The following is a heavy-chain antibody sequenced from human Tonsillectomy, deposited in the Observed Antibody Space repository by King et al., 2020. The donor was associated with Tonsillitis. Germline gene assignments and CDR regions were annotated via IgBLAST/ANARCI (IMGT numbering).Heavy chain of an antibody. Sequence: VQLQESGPGLVKPSETLSLTCTVSVGSISSYYWSWIRQPAGKGLEWIGRIYTSGSTNYNPSLKSRVTMSVDTSKNQFSLKLSSVTAADTAVYYCARDWDYGSGSASLDYWGQGTLVTVSS. J-gene: IGHJ4*02. CDR3: ARDWDYGSGSASLDY. V-gene: IGHV4-4*07. CDR1: VGSISSYY. D-gene: IGHD3-10*01. CDR2: IYTSGST.